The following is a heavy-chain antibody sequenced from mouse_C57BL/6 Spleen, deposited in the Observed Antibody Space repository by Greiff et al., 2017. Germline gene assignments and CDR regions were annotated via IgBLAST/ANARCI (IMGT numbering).Heavy chain of an antibody. CDR1: GYTFTDYY. J-gene: IGHJ1*03. CDR3: ARWRYYGSSYDWYFDV. V-gene: IGHV1-26*01. D-gene: IGHD1-1*01. Sequence: VQLQQSGPELVKPGASVKISCKASGYTFTDYYMNWVKQSHGKSLEWIGDINPNNGGTSYNQKFKGKATLTVDKSSSTAYMELRSLTSADSAVYYCARWRYYGSSYDWYFDVWGTGTTVTVSS. CDR2: INPNNGGT.